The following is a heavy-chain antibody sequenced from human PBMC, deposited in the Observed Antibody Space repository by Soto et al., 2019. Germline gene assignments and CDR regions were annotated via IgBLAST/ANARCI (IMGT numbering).Heavy chain of an antibody. CDR3: AREGNLGGWLQPLDF. J-gene: IGHJ4*02. CDR1: GNSISAYS. D-gene: IGHD5-12*01. V-gene: IGHV4-59*01. Sequence: PSDPLSLTCTILGNSISAYSCSRLPHPPGKGLEWIGNIHYNGNTKYNPSLKSRVTMSVDTSKNQFSLKLISVTAADTAKYFCAREGNLGGWLQPLDFWGQGTLVTVS. CDR2: IHYNGNT.